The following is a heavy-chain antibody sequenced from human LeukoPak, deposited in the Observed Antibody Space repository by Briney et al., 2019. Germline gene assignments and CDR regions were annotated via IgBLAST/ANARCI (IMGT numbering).Heavy chain of an antibody. CDR1: GFTPSCYG. Sequence: PGESLRLSCSASGFTPSCYGVHWVRQPPGKGLEYVSGISSNGGTTYYADSVKGRFTISRDNYKNTLYLQMNSLRAEDTAVYYCARKIKGSYFDYWGQGTLVTVSS. V-gene: IGHV3-64*04. J-gene: IGHJ4*02. CDR2: ISSNGGTT. CDR3: ARKIKGSYFDY.